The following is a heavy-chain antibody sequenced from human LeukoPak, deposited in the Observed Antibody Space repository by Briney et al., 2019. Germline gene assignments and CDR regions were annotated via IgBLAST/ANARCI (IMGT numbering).Heavy chain of an antibody. V-gene: IGHV4-59*01. CDR3: ARASSSGVRLFDY. CDR1: GGSISSYY. D-gene: IGHD6-19*01. Sequence: KTSETLSLAGTVSGGSISSYYWSWIRQPPGKGLEWIGYIYYSGSTNYNPSLKSRVTISVDTSKNQFSLKLSSVTAADTAVYYCARASSSGVRLFDYWGQGTLVTVSS. CDR2: IYYSGST. J-gene: IGHJ4*02.